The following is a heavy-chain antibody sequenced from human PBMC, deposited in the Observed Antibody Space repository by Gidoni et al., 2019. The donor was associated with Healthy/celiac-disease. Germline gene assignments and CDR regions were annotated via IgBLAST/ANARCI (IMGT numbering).Heavy chain of an antibody. D-gene: IGHD3-3*01. Sequence: EVKLLESGGGLVQPGGSLRLSCEASCFTFSSYAMSWVRQAQGKGLEWVSAISGRGGSTYYADSVKGRFTIYRDNSKNTLYLQMNSLRAEDTAVYYCAKDYDFWSVTYFDYWGQGTLVTVSS. CDR1: CFTFSSYA. J-gene: IGHJ4*02. CDR2: ISGRGGST. V-gene: IGHV3-23*01. CDR3: AKDYDFWSVTYFDY.